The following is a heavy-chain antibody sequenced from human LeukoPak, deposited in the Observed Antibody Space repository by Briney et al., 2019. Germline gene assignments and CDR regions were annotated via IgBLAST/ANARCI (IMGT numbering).Heavy chain of an antibody. V-gene: IGHV3-23*01. CDR1: GFTFRSYG. D-gene: IGHD2-2*01. Sequence: GGSLRLSCAASGFTFRSYGMNWVRQAPGKGLEWVSAIGVSGDQTFYADSVKGRFTISRDNSKNTLSQAMNNLRAEDTAVYYCAKERNARGALDYWGRGTLVTVSS. J-gene: IGHJ4*02. CDR3: AKERNARGALDY. CDR2: IGVSGDQT.